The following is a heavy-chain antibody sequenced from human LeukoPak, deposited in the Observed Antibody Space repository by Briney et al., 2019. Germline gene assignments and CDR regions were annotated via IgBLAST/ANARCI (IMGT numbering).Heavy chain of an antibody. J-gene: IGHJ6*03. CDR1: GGTFSSYA. D-gene: IGHD2-15*01. CDR3: ASRYCSGGSCFSRDYYYYYMDV. Sequence: SVKVSCKASGGTFSSYAISWVRQAPGQGLEWMGRIIPIFGTGKYAQKFQGRVTVIADEFTSTAYMELSSLRSEDTAVYYCASRYCSGGSCFSRDYYYYYMDVWGKGTTVTVSS. V-gene: IGHV1-69*13. CDR2: IIPIFGTG.